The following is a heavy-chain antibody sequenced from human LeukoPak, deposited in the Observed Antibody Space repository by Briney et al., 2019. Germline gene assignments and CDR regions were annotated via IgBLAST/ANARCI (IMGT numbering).Heavy chain of an antibody. Sequence: SETLSLTCTVSGGSISSYYWSWIRQPAGKGLEWIGRIYTSGSTNYNPSLKSRVTMSVDTSKNQFSLKLSSVTAADTAVYYCAREFGYSSGWYSIAATDYWGQGTLVTVSS. J-gene: IGHJ4*02. D-gene: IGHD6-19*01. V-gene: IGHV4-4*07. CDR3: AREFGYSSGWYSIAATDY. CDR2: IYTSGST. CDR1: GGSISSYY.